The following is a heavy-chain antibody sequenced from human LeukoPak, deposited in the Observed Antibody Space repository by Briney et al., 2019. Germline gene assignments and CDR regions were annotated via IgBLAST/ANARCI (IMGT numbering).Heavy chain of an antibody. J-gene: IGHJ4*02. CDR2: ISGSGGST. Sequence: GGSLRLSCAASGFTFSSYAMSWVRQAPGKGLEWVSAISGSGGSTYYADSVKGRFTISRDNSKNTLYLQMNSLRAEDTAVYYCTTDGGPQARTPPGFDYWGQGTLVTVSS. CDR1: GFTFSSYA. D-gene: IGHD4-23*01. CDR3: TTDGGPQARTPPGFDY. V-gene: IGHV3-23*01.